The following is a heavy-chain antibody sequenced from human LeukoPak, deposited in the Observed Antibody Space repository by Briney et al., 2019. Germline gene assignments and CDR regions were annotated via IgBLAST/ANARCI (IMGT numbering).Heavy chain of an antibody. V-gene: IGHV3-48*02. D-gene: IGHD6-13*01. CDR1: GFTFSSYS. Sequence: GGSLRLSCAASGFTFSSYSMNWVRQAPGKGLEWVSYISSSSSTIYYADSVKGRFTIPRDNAKNSLYLQMNSLRDEDTAVYYCARDARKMLKAAAGIDYWGQGTLVTVSS. CDR2: ISSSSSTI. CDR3: ARDARKMLKAAAGIDY. J-gene: IGHJ4*02.